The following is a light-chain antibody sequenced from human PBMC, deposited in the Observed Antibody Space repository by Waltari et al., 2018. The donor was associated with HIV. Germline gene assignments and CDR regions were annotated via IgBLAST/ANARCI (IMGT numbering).Light chain of an antibody. Sequence: DIQLTQSQSFLSASVGDRVTITCPASQGISSYLAWYQQKPGKAPTLLIYAASTLQSGVPSRFIGSGSGTEFTLTVSSLQPEDFATYYCQHLNSYPIPFGQGTRLEIK. CDR2: AAS. CDR1: QGISSY. V-gene: IGKV1-9*01. CDR3: QHLNSYPIP. J-gene: IGKJ5*01.